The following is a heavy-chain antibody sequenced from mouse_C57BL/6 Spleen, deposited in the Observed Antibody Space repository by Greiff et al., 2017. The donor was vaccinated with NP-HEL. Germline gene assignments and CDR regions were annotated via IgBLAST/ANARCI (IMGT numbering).Heavy chain of an antibody. Sequence: VQLQQPGAELVMPGASVKLSCKASGYTFTSYWMHWVKQRPGQGLEWIGEIDPSDSYTNYNQKFKGKSTLTVDKSSSTAYMQLSSLTSEDSAVYYCARSIYYGNPFDYWGQGTTLTVSS. D-gene: IGHD2-1*01. V-gene: IGHV1-69*01. CDR2: IDPSDSYT. CDR3: ARSIYYGNPFDY. J-gene: IGHJ2*01. CDR1: GYTFTSYW.